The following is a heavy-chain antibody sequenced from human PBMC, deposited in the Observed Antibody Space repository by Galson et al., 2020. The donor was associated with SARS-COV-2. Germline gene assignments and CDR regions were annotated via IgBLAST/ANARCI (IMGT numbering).Heavy chain of an antibody. V-gene: IGHV4-59*01. CDR3: ARDWQQGTFDI. D-gene: IGHD6-13*01. J-gene: IGHJ3*02. CDR2: MHYSGST. CDR1: GGSITSYS. Sequence: SETLSLTCTVSGGSITSYSWSWTRQSPGKGLDWIGQMHYSGSTNYSPYIESRVHISVDTSNNRFSLNLSSVTAADTAIYYCARDWQQGTFDIWGQGTMVTVSS.